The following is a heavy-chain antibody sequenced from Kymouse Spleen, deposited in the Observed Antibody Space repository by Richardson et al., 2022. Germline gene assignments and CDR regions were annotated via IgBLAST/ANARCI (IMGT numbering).Heavy chain of an antibody. CDR2: IYYSGST. CDR3: ARDYDILTGYYNLYYYGMDV. V-gene: IGHV4-31*03. Sequence: QVQLQESGPGLVKPSQTLSLTCTVSGGSISSGGYYWSWIRQHPGKGLEWIGYIYYSGSTYYNPSLKSRVTISVDTSKNQFSLKLSSVTAADTAVYYCARDYDILTGYYNLYYYGMDVWGQGTTVTVSS. D-gene: IGHD3-9*01. CDR1: GGSISSGGYY. J-gene: IGHJ6*02.